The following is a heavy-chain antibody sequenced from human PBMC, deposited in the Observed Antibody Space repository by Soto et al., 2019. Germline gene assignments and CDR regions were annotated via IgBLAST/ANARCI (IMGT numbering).Heavy chain of an antibody. Sequence: QVQLVQSGAEVKKPGSSVKVSCKASGGTFSSYAFSWVRQAPGQGLEWMGGTIPIFGTANYAQKFQGRVTITADESTSTAYMELSSLRSEDTAVYYCARVVGSYSSSWYRDYYYYGMDVWGQGTTVTVSS. V-gene: IGHV1-69*01. CDR1: GGTFSSYA. CDR3: ARVVGSYSSSWYRDYYYYGMDV. J-gene: IGHJ6*02. D-gene: IGHD6-13*01. CDR2: TIPIFGTA.